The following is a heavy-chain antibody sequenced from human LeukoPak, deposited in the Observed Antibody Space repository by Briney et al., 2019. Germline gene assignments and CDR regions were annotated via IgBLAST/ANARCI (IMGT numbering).Heavy chain of an antibody. V-gene: IGHV5-10-1*01. CDR3: ARPSGYDLAY. Sequence: GSISTYYWSWIRQPPGKGLEWMGRIDPSDSYTTYSPSFQGHVTISVDKSISTAYLQWSSLRASDTAMYYCARPSGYDLAYWGQGTLVTVSS. CDR2: IDPSDSYT. D-gene: IGHD5-12*01. J-gene: IGHJ4*02. CDR1: GSISTYYW.